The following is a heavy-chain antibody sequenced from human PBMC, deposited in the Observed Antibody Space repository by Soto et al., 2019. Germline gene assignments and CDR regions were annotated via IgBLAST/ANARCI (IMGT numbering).Heavy chain of an antibody. D-gene: IGHD6-19*01. CDR2: MSYDGTNT. CDR3: AREPSQYTSGWYGIDF. V-gene: IGHV3-30-3*01. Sequence: GSLRLSCTASGFMFSAYAMLWVRQAPGKGLEWVAAMSYDGTNTYYADSVKGRFTISRDNSKNTLFLQMSSLTADDSAVYYCAREPSQYTSGWYGIDFWGLGTLLTVYS. CDR1: GFMFSAYA. J-gene: IGHJ4*01.